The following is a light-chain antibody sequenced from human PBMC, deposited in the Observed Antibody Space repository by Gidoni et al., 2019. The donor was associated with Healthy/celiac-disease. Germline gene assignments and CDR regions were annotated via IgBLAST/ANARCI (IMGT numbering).Light chain of an antibody. CDR2: LGS. V-gene: IGKV2-28*01. CDR1: QSLLHSNGYNY. CDR3: MQALQTPLT. J-gene: IGKJ3*01. Sequence: DIVMTQSPLSLPVTPGEPASISCRSSQSLLHSNGYNYLDWYLQKPGQSPQLLIYLGSNRASGVPDRFSGSGSGTDFTLNSSRVEAEDVGVYYCMQALQTPLTFGPGTKVDIK.